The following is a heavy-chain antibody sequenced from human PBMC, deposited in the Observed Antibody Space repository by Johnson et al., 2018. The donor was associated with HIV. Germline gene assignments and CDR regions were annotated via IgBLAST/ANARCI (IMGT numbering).Heavy chain of an antibody. J-gene: IGHJ3*02. CDR3: AKDISGYGDSVDDAFDI. V-gene: IGHV3-7*03. D-gene: IGHD4-17*01. Sequence: EVQLVESGGGVVQPGRSLRLSCAASGFTFSSYGMHWVRQAPGKGLEWVANIKQDGSEKYYVASVRGRFTISRDNAKSSLYLQMNSLRAEDTAVYYCAKDISGYGDSVDDAFDIWGQGTMVTVSS. CDR1: GFTFSSYG. CDR2: IKQDGSEK.